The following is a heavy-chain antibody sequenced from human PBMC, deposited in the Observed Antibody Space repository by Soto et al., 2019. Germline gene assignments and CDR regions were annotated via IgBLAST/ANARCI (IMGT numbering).Heavy chain of an antibody. Sequence: SETLSLTCNVSGGSINSYYWNWIRQPPGKGLEWIGYTYNSGNTKYNPSLKSRATISLDTAKNQFSLKLTSLTAADTAVYYCARAAAIPAAMFYYWYFDLWGRGTLVTVSS. J-gene: IGHJ2*01. CDR3: ARAAAIPAAMFYYWYFDL. D-gene: IGHD2-2*01. CDR1: GGSINSYY. V-gene: IGHV4-59*01. CDR2: TYNSGNT.